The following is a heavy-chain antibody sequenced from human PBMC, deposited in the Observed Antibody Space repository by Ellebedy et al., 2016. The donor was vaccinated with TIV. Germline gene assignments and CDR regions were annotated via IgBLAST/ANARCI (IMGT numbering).Heavy chain of an antibody. CDR1: GGSISRYY. D-gene: IGHD2-15*01. CDR2: ISYSGST. V-gene: IGHV4-59*01. Sequence: SETLSLTCTVSGGSISRYYWSWIRQPPGKGLEWIGYISYSGSTNYNPSLKSRVTISVDTSENQFSLNLSSVTAADTAVYYCARTTGYCSDDACHGDPYVFDIWGQGTMVTVSS. CDR3: ARTTGYCSDDACHGDPYVFDI. J-gene: IGHJ3*02.